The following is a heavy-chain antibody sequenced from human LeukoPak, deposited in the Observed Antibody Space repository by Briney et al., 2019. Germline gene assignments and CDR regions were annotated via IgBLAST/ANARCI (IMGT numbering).Heavy chain of an antibody. CDR1: GFTFNNYA. CDR2: NSGYGANT. D-gene: IGHD1-7*01. CDR3: AKDGTGTSPYYFFYMDV. Sequence: GGSLRLSCAASGFTFNNYAMNWVRQTPGKGLEWISVNSGYGANTLYADSVKGRFTISRDNCRNTLYLHMDSLRVEDTAIYYCAKDGTGTSPYYFFYMDVWGKGTTVTVSS. J-gene: IGHJ6*03. V-gene: IGHV3-23*01.